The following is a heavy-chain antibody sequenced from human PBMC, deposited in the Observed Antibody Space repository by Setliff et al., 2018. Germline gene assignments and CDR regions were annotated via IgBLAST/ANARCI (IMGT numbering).Heavy chain of an antibody. V-gene: IGHV3-74*01. CDR1: GFNFNKYW. CDR2: INGDATIA. J-gene: IGHJ6*03. Sequence: QPGGSLRLSCTVYGFNFNKYWMYWVRQAPGKGLEWVSRINGDATIAHYADSVKGRFTISRDNARNALYLQMVSLRGEDTGVYFCAALDWGENFYNVDVWGKGTTVTVSS. CDR3: AALDWGENFYNVDV. D-gene: IGHD7-27*01.